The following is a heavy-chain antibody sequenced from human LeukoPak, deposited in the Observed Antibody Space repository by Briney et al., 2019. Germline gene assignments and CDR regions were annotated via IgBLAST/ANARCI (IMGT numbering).Heavy chain of an antibody. CDR2: IYHSGST. J-gene: IGHJ4*02. CDR1: GYSISSGYY. D-gene: IGHD2-15*01. CDR3: ARVGPLVVVVARPVYFDY. V-gene: IGHV4-38-2*02. Sequence: PSETLSLTCTVSGYSISSGYYWGWIRQPPGKGLEWIGSIYHSGSTYYNPSLKSRVTISVDTSKNQFSLKLSSVTAADTAVYYCARVGPLVVVVARPVYFDYWGQGTLVTVSS.